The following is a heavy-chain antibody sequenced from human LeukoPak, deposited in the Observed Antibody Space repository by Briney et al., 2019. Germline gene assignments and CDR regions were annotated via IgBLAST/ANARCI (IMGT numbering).Heavy chain of an antibody. CDR3: ARWPYCNSTTCYTGY. Sequence: GASVKVSCKXSGYTFTDYYIHWVRQAPGQGLEGMGWINPNSGGTNYAQEFQGRVTLTRDTSISTAYMDLSRLTSDDTAVYYCARWPYCNSTTCYTGYWGQGTLVTVSS. CDR1: GYTFTDYY. D-gene: IGHD2-2*02. V-gene: IGHV1-2*02. J-gene: IGHJ4*02. CDR2: INPNSGGT.